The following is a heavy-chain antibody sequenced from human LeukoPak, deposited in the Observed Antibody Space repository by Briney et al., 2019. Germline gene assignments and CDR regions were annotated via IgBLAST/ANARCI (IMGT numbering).Heavy chain of an antibody. Sequence: SETLSLTCAVYGGSFSGYYWSWIRQPPGKGLEWIGEINHSGSTNYNPSLKSRVTISVDTSKNRFSLKLSSVTAADTAVYYCARVPKRYCSSTSCYTGGDYWGQGTLVTVSS. V-gene: IGHV4-34*01. CDR1: GGSFSGYY. D-gene: IGHD2-2*02. CDR3: ARVPKRYCSSTSCYTGGDY. J-gene: IGHJ4*02. CDR2: INHSGST.